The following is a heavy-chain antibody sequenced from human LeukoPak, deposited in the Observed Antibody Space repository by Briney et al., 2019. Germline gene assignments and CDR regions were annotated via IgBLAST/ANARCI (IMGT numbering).Heavy chain of an antibody. J-gene: IGHJ5*01. CDR1: GDSITSYY. V-gene: IGHV4-59*08. Sequence: SETLSLTCAVSGDSITSYYWTWIRQPPGKAVEWIGHIYYSGSTNYSPSLKSRVTISLDKSKTQFFLKLSSVAAADTAVYYCARLSNYGILTGNSWFDSWGQGTLVTVSS. D-gene: IGHD3-9*01. CDR2: IYYSGST. CDR3: ARLSNYGILTGNSWFDS.